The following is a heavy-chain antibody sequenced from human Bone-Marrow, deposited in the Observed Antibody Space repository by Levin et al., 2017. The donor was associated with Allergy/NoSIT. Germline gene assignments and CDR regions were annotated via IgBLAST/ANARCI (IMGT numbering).Heavy chain of an antibody. D-gene: IGHD3-22*01. CDR3: ASWAMYHYDRSAFDYFYYAMDV. V-gene: IGHV3-21*01. CDR2: ISAGGNYI. CDR1: GILFSSYD. Sequence: GESLKISCAASGILFSSYDMNWVRQAPWMGLEWVSSISAGGNYIYYADSVKGRFTISRDNAKNSLFLQMNSLRAEDTAVYYCASWAMYHYDRSAFDYFYYAMDVWGQGTTVTVSS. J-gene: IGHJ6*02.